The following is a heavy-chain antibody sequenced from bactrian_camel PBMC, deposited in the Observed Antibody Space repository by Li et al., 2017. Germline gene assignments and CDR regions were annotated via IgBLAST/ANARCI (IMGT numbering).Heavy chain of an antibody. CDR1: GFIFRDHY. D-gene: IGHD5*01. CDR2: ISGSSRT. V-gene: IGHV3-2*01. Sequence: HVQLVESGGGLVQPGESLRLSCAASGFIFRDHYMNWVRQAPGKGLEWVSSISGSSRTYYSNSVKGRFTISQDNAKNTLYLQMNSLKPEDTAMYYCAADFACWKWGPDTVRSPKYRGQGTQVTVS. CDR3: AADFACWKWGPDTVRSPKY. J-gene: IGHJ4*01.